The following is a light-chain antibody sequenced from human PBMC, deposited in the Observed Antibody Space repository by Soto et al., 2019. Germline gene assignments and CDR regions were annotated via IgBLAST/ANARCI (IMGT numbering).Light chain of an antibody. J-gene: IGLJ2*01. CDR3: TSYRTVNTLI. CDR2: DVS. Sequence: QSVLTQPASVSGSPGQSITISCTGTSSDVGGYNHVSWYQQHPGTVPKLIIYDVSSRPSGVSNRFSGSKSGNTASLTISGLQAEDEADYYCTSYRTVNTLIFGGGTKVTVL. CDR1: SSDVGGYNH. V-gene: IGLV2-14*03.